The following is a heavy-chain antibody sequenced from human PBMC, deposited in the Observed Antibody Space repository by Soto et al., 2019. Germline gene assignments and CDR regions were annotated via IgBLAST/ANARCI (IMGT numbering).Heavy chain of an antibody. Sequence: SVKVSCKASGGTFSSYAISWVRQAPGQGLEWMGGIIPIFGTANYAQKFQGRVTITADESTSTAYMELSSLRSEDTAVYYCALAVIEARKYYYGMDVWGQGTTVTVSS. D-gene: IGHD6-6*01. V-gene: IGHV1-69*13. J-gene: IGHJ6*02. CDR2: IIPIFGTA. CDR3: ALAVIEARKYYYGMDV. CDR1: GGTFSSYA.